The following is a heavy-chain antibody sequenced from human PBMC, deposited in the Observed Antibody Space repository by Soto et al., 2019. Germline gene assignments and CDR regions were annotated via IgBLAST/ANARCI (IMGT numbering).Heavy chain of an antibody. CDR1: GGSISSGGYY. J-gene: IGHJ4*02. V-gene: IGHV4-31*03. D-gene: IGHD3-16*01. CDR2: IYYSGST. Sequence: QVQLQESGPGLVKPSQTLSLTCTVSGGSISSGGYYWSWIRQHPGKGLEWIGYIYYSGSTYYNPSLKGRVTISVDTSKNPFSLKLSSVTAADTAVYYCARETRLGAFDYWGQGTLVTVSS. CDR3: ARETRLGAFDY.